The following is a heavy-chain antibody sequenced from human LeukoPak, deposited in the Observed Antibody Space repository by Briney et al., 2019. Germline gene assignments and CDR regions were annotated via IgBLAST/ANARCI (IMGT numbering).Heavy chain of an antibody. CDR3: ARRHFGSALRDY. Sequence: SETLSLTCTVSGGSISSGSYYWGWIRRPPGRGLEWIGNIYYSGSTSYNPSLKSRVTIPVDTSKNQFSLKLSSVTAADTAVYYCARRHFGSALRDYWGQGTLVTVSS. D-gene: IGHD3-10*01. V-gene: IGHV4-39*01. J-gene: IGHJ4*02. CDR1: GGSISSGSYY. CDR2: IYYSGST.